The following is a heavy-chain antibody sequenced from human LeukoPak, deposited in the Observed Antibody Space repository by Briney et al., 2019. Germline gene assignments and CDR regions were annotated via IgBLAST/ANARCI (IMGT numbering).Heavy chain of an antibody. V-gene: IGHV3-30*02. CDR1: GFTFSDYG. Sequence: PGGSLRLSCAASGFTFSDYGMHWVRQAPGKGLEWVAFTRYDGTIHHYRGSVEGRFIISRDNSMNTLYLQMDSLRTGDTAVYYCVKDQAGGWGQGTLVTVSA. CDR3: VKDQAGG. D-gene: IGHD6-19*01. CDR2: TRYDGTIH. J-gene: IGHJ4*02.